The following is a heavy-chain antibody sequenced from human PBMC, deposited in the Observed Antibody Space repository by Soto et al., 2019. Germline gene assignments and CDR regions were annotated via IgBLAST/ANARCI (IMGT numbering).Heavy chain of an antibody. V-gene: IGHV4-59*12. Sequence: QVQLQESGPGLVKPSETLSLTCTVSGGSISSYYWSWIRQPPGKGLEWIGYIYYSGSTYYNPSLKSRVTISVDTSKNQFSLKLSSVTAADTAVYYCARAVITMVRALDYWGQGTLVTVSS. J-gene: IGHJ4*02. D-gene: IGHD3-10*01. CDR1: GGSISSYY. CDR3: ARAVITMVRALDY. CDR2: IYYSGST.